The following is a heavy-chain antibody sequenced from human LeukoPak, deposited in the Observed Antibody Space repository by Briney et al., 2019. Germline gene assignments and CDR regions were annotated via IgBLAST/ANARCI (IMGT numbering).Heavy chain of an antibody. CDR2: IYYTGST. J-gene: IGHJ6*02. V-gene: IGHV4-59*08. CDR1: GDSISSYY. D-gene: IGHD3-10*01. CDR3: ARSGYYYYGMDV. Sequence: SETLSLTCTVSGDSISSYYWSWIRQPPGKGLEWIGYIYYTGSTNYNPSLKSRVTISVDTPKNQFSLKLSSVTAADTAVYYCARSGYYYYGMDVWGQGTTVTVSS.